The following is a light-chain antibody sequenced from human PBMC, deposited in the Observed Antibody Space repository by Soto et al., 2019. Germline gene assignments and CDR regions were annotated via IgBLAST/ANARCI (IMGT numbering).Light chain of an antibody. Sequence: EVVLTQSPDILSLSPGERATLSRRTSHNVDIYVAWYQQKPGQAPRLLIYDASNRVTGIPTRFSGSGSGTGFTLTISSLEPEDFAVYYCQQRKHWPPLTFGGGTKVEIK. V-gene: IGKV3-11*01. CDR3: QQRKHWPPLT. CDR1: HNVDIY. J-gene: IGKJ4*01. CDR2: DAS.